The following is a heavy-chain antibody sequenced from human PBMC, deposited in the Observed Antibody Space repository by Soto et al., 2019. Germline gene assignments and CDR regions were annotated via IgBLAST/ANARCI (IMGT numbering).Heavy chain of an antibody. V-gene: IGHV4-39*01. J-gene: IGHJ4*02. CDR1: GGSISNSSYY. CDR2: IYYTGST. Sequence: QLQLQESGPGLVKPSETLSLTCTVSGGSISNSSYYWGWIRQPPGKGLEWIGSIYYTGSTYYNPSLKSRVTISVDTSNNQFSLKLSSVTAADTAVYYCAALTSEFFDYWGQGTLVTVSS. CDR3: AALTSEFFDY.